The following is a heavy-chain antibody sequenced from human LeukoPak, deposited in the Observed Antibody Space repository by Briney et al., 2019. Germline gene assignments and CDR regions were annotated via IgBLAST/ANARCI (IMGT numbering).Heavy chain of an antibody. Sequence: PGGSLRLSCAASGFTFTNPPMGWVRQAPGKGLECVSFFSGTGGFIYYGESVQGRFTISRDNSKNTLYLQMKSLRAEDTAVYYYAKGFDRYCSSTSCPPAWGQGTLVTVSS. J-gene: IGHJ5*02. CDR3: AKGFDRYCSSTSCPPA. CDR2: FSGTGGFI. CDR1: GFTFTNPP. D-gene: IGHD2-2*01. V-gene: IGHV3-23*01.